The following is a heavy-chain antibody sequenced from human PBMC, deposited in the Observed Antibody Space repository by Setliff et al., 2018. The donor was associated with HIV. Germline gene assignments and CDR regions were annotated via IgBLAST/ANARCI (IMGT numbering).Heavy chain of an antibody. Sequence: PGGSLRLSCAASGFTFNNNAMSWVRQAPGKGLGWVSGISQSGDRIYYADSVRGRFTISRDNSKNTLFLQMNSLTAEDTAVYYCARGDVSTWYAFDLWGQGTMVTVSS. CDR1: GFTFNNNA. V-gene: IGHV3-23*01. CDR2: ISQSGDRI. CDR3: ARGDVSTWYAFDL. D-gene: IGHD6-13*01. J-gene: IGHJ3*01.